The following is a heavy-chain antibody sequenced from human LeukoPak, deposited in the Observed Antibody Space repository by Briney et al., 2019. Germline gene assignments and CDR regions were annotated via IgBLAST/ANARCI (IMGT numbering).Heavy chain of an antibody. V-gene: IGHV1-69*04. D-gene: IGHD5-18*01. CDR3: ARGANSSGLNWFDY. CDR2: IIPILGIA. CDR1: GGTFSSYA. J-gene: IGHJ4*02. Sequence: GASVKVSCTASGGTFSSYAISWVRQAPGRGLEWMGRIIPILGIANYAQKFQGRVTITADKSTSTAYMELSSLRYEDTAVYYCARGANSSGLNWFDYWGPGTLVTVSS.